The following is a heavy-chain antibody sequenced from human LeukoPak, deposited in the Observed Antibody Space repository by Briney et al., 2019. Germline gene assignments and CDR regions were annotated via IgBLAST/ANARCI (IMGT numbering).Heavy chain of an antibody. Sequence: GSVKVSCKASGYTFTSYYMPWVRRAPGQGLEWMGIINPSGGSTSYAQKFQGRVTMTRDTSTSTVYMELSSLRSEDTAVYYCARYYGSGSYYPWGQGTLVTVSS. V-gene: IGHV1-46*01. CDR3: ARYYGSGSYYP. CDR2: INPSGGST. D-gene: IGHD3-10*01. J-gene: IGHJ5*02. CDR1: GYTFTSYY.